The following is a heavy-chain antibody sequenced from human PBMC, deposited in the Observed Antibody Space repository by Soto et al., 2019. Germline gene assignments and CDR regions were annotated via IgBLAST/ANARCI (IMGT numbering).Heavy chain of an antibody. Sequence: SVKVSCKASGGTFSSYAISWVRQAPGQGLEWMGGTIPIFGTANYAQKFQGRVTITADESTSTAYMELSSLRSEDTAVYYCAVKGPVDTAMNYYYGMDVWGQGTTVTVSS. D-gene: IGHD5-18*01. CDR3: AVKGPVDTAMNYYYGMDV. CDR1: GGTFSSYA. V-gene: IGHV1-69*13. CDR2: TIPIFGTA. J-gene: IGHJ6*02.